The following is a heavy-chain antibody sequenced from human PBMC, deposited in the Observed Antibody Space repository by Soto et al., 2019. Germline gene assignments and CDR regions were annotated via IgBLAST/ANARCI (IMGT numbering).Heavy chain of an antibody. Sequence: ASLSRNCIVCGGRISSYYWSSIRQPTGKGLEWIGYIYYSGSTNYNPSLKSRVTISVDTSKNQFSLKLSSVTAADTAVYYCARSIDDMIATAGAFDIWGQGTMVTVS. D-gene: IGHD6-13*01. V-gene: IGHV4-59*01. CDR1: GGRISSYY. J-gene: IGHJ3*02. CDR3: ARSIDDMIATAGAFDI. CDR2: IYYSGST.